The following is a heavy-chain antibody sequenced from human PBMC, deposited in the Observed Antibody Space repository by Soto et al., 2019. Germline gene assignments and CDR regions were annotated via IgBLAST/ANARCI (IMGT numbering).Heavy chain of an antibody. J-gene: IGHJ6*01. D-gene: IGHD3-9*01. CDR3: ARVGRKYVDWLLARDCYGMDV. CDR2: ISYDGSNK. Sequence: QVQLVESGGGVVQPGRSLRLSCAASGFTFSSYAMHWVRQAPGKGLERVAVISYDGSNKYYADSVKGRFTISSDNSNNTLYLQMNSLRAEDTAVYYCARVGRKYVDWLLARDCYGMDVWGQGTTVTVSS. V-gene: IGHV3-30-3*01. CDR1: GFTFSSYA.